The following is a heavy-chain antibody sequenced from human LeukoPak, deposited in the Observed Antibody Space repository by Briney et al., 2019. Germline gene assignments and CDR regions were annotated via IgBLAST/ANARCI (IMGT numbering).Heavy chain of an antibody. Sequence: GGSLRLSCAASGFTFNNYYMTWIRQAPGKGLEWVSYISSSGSIIYYADSVKGRFTISRDNAKNSLYLQMNSLRAEDTAVYYCGRGEGTGTTPFDYWGQGTLVTVSS. J-gene: IGHJ4*02. CDR1: GFTFNNYY. CDR3: GRGEGTGTTPFDY. CDR2: ISSSGSII. D-gene: IGHD1-7*01. V-gene: IGHV3-11*01.